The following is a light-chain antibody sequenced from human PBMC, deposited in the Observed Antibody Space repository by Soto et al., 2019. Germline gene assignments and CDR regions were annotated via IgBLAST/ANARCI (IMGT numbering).Light chain of an antibody. V-gene: IGKV3-20*01. CDR1: QSISSMY. CDR3: QQCGSSST. J-gene: IGKJ5*01. CDR2: GAS. Sequence: VFTQSPGTLSLSPGERATLSCRASQSISSMYFAWYQQKPGQAPRLLIYGASMRATGIPDRFSGSGSGTDFTLTISRLEPEDFAVYYCQQCGSSSTFGQGTRLEI.